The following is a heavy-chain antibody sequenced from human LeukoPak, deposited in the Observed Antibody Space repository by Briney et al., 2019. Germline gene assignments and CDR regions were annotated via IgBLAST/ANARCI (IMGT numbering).Heavy chain of an antibody. CDR1: GFTSSSYS. CDR2: ISSSSSYI. CDR3: ARGLAVAGAIIDY. Sequence: PGGSLRLSCAASGFTSSSYSMNWVRQAPGKGLEWVSSISSSSSYIYYADSVKGRFTISRDNAKNSLYLQMNSLRAEDTAVYYCARGLAVAGAIIDYWGQGTLVTVSS. J-gene: IGHJ4*02. D-gene: IGHD6-19*01. V-gene: IGHV3-21*01.